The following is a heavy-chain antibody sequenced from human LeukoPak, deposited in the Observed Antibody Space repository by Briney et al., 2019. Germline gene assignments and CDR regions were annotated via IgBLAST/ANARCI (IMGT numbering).Heavy chain of an antibody. CDR3: ARRIGYSSGHSAVYYFDY. V-gene: IGHV3-74*01. Sequence: QPGGSLRPSCAASGFTFSTYWMHWVRQAPGKGLVWVSLINSGGDDTRYADSVKGRFTISRDNAKNTLYLQMNSLRAEDTAVYYCARRIGYSSGHSAVYYFDYWGQGTLVTVSS. CDR2: INSGGDDT. CDR1: GFTFSTYW. J-gene: IGHJ4*02. D-gene: IGHD6-19*01.